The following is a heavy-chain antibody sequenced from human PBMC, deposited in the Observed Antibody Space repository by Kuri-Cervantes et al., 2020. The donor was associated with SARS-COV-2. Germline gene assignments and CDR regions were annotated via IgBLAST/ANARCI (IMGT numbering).Heavy chain of an antibody. D-gene: IGHD5-12*01. CDR3: AKDPVYRGASDLGKLDY. V-gene: IGHV3-30*02. CDR2: IRYDGSNK. CDR1: GLTFSSYG. Sequence: GGSLRLSCAASGLTFSSYGMHWVRQAPGKGLEWVAFIRYDGSNKYYADSVKGRFTISRDNSKNTLYLEMNSLRVEDTAVYYCAKDPVYRGASDLGKLDYWGQGTLVTVSS. J-gene: IGHJ4*02.